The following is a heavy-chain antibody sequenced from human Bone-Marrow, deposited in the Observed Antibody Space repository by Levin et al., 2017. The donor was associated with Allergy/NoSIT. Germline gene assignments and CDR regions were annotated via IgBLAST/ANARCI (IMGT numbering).Heavy chain of an antibody. V-gene: IGHV4-59*01. CDR1: GGSITTYY. CDR3: AKWDESIKGFYV. Sequence: SETLSLTCTVSGGSITTYYWNWIRQSQGKGLEWIGYVHHSGSTKYNPSLKSRVTMSVDSSKNQFSLNLSSLTAADTAVYYCAKWDESIKGFYVWGQGTTVAVSS. CDR2: VHHSGST. J-gene: IGHJ3*01. D-gene: IGHD3-3*02.